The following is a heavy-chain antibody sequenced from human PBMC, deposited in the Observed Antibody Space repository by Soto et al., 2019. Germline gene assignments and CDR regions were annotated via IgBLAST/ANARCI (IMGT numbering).Heavy chain of an antibody. D-gene: IGHD4-17*01. CDR2: ISNDGSNK. Sequence: GGSLRLSCVVSGFTFSTYGMHWVRQAPGKGLEWVAVISNDGSNKYYADSLKGRFTISRDNSKNTLYLQMNSLRAEDTAVYYCAKDRYGDYFGDLDYWGQGTLVTVSS. J-gene: IGHJ4*02. CDR1: GFTFSTYG. CDR3: AKDRYGDYFGDLDY. V-gene: IGHV3-30*18.